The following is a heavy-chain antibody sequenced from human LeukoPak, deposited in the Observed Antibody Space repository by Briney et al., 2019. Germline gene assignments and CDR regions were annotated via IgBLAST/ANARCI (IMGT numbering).Heavy chain of an antibody. CDR2: IYDSGST. CDR3: ARQSISGSPLSYFDY. V-gene: IGHV4-59*01. J-gene: IGHJ4*02. Sequence: SETLSLTCTVSGGSISSYYWSWIRQPPGKGLEWIGNIYDSGSTNYNPSLKSRVTISVDTSKNQCSLKLSSVTAADTAVYYCARQSISGSPLSYFDYWGQGTLVNVSS. D-gene: IGHD3-22*01. CDR1: GGSISSYY.